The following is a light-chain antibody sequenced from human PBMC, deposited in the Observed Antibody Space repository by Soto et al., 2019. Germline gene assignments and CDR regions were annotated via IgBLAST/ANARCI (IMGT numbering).Light chain of an antibody. J-gene: IGLJ1*01. V-gene: IGLV1-47*01. CDR1: SSNIGSNY. CDR2: RNN. CDR3: AAWDDSLSVYYV. Sequence: QSVLTQPPSASGTPGQRVTISCSGSSSNIGSNYVYWYQQLPGTAPKLLIYRNNQRPSGVPDRFSGSKSGTSASLAISGLRSEDEADYYCAAWDDSLSVYYVFGTGTKV.